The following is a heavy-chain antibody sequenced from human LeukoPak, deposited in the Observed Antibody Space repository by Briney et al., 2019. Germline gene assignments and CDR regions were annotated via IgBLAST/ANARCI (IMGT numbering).Heavy chain of an antibody. D-gene: IGHD6-19*01. CDR3: ARVGIEVDGRGLVDY. V-gene: IGHV3-7*01. CDR1: GFSFSTYW. CDR2: IKEDGSEK. J-gene: IGHJ4*02. Sequence: GGSLRLSCAASGFSFSTYWMSWVRQAPGKGREGVANIKEDGSEKEYVDSVKGRFTFSRDNAKNLLYLQMNSLRPEDTALYYCARVGIEVDGRGLVDYWGQGTLVTVSS.